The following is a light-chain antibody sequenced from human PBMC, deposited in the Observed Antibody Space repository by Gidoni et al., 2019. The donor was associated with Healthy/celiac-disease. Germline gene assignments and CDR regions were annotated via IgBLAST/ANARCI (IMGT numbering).Light chain of an antibody. J-gene: IGKJ2*01. CDR2: DAS. V-gene: IGKV3-11*01. CDR1: QSVSSY. CDR3: QQRSNWPRYT. Sequence: EIVLTQSPAHLSLSPGERATLSCRASQSVSSYLAWYQQKPGQAPRLLIYDASNRATGIPARFSGSGSGTDFTLTISSLEPEDFAVYYCQQRSNWPRYTFGQGTKLEIK.